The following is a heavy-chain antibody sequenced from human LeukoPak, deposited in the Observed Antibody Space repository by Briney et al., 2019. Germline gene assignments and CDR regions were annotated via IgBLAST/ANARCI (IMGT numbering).Heavy chain of an antibody. CDR1: GGSISSYY. Sequence: PSETLSLTCTVSGGSISSYYWNWIRQPPGKGLEWIGYIYYSGSTNYNPSLKSRVTISVDTSKNQFSLRLSSVTAADTAVYYCARHRRITMVRGVYFDYWGQGTMVTVSS. CDR2: IYYSGST. CDR3: ARHRRITMVRGVYFDY. J-gene: IGHJ4*02. V-gene: IGHV4-59*08. D-gene: IGHD3-10*01.